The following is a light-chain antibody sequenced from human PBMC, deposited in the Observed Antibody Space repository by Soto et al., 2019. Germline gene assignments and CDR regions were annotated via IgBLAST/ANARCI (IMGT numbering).Light chain of an antibody. Sequence: DIQMTQSPSTLSASVGDRVTITCRASQSFSSWLAWYQQKPGKAPNLLIYDASSLESGVLSRFSGSGSGTEFTLTISSLQPDDFATYYCQQYNSSPEFGQGTKVEIK. CDR2: DAS. CDR1: QSFSSW. CDR3: QQYNSSPE. V-gene: IGKV1-5*01. J-gene: IGKJ1*01.